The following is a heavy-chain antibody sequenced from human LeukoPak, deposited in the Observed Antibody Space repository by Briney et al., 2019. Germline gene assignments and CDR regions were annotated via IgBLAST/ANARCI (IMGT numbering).Heavy chain of an antibody. CDR2: IGSSGSPI. D-gene: IGHD1-26*01. CDR1: GFTFSDSY. V-gene: IGHV3-11*01. CDR3: ARRIVGATIDY. Sequence: GGSLRLSCAASGFTFSDSYMNWIRQAPGKGLEWISYIGSSGSPICYADSVKGQFTISRDNAKNSLYLQMNSLRAEDTAVYYCARRIVGATIDYWGQGTLVTVSS. J-gene: IGHJ4*02.